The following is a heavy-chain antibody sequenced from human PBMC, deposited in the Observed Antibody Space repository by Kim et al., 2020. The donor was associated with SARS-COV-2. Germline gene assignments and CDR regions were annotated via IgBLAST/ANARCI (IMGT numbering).Heavy chain of an antibody. V-gene: IGHV1-18*01. J-gene: IGHJ4*02. CDR3: ARADYSSGWYPHWYYYFDY. D-gene: IGHD6-19*01. Sequence: ASVKVSCKASGYTFTSYGISWVRQAPGQGLEWMGWISAYNGNTNYAQKLQGRVTMTTDTSTSTAYMELRSLRSDDTAVYYCARADYSSGWYPHWYYYFDYWGQGTLVTVSS. CDR1: GYTFTSYG. CDR2: ISAYNGNT.